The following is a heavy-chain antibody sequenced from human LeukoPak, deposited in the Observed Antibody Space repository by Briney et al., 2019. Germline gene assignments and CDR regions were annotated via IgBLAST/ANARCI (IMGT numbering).Heavy chain of an antibody. CDR3: ARDFGRDGYNC. CDR1: GFTFSSYS. CDR2: ISSSSSYI. J-gene: IGHJ4*02. V-gene: IGHV3-21*01. Sequence: PGGCLRLSCAASGFTFSSYSMTWVRQAPGKGLEWVSSISSSSSYIYYADSVKGRFTISRDNAKNSLYLQMNSLRAEDTAAYYCARDFGRDGYNCWGQGTLVTVS. D-gene: IGHD5-24*01.